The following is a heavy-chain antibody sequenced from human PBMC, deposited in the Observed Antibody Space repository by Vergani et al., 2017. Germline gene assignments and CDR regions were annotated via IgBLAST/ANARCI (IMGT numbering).Heavy chain of an antibody. CDR3: ARGLVDYYGMDV. CDR2: ISSSGSTI. CDR1: GFTFDDYA. Sequence: EVQLVESGGGLVQPGRSLRLSCAASGFTFDDYAMHWVRQAPGKGLEWVSYISSSGSTIYYADSVKGRFTISRDNAKNSLYLQMNSLRAEDTAVYYCARGLVDYYGMDVWGQGTTVTVSS. J-gene: IGHJ6*02. D-gene: IGHD1-26*01. V-gene: IGHV3-48*03.